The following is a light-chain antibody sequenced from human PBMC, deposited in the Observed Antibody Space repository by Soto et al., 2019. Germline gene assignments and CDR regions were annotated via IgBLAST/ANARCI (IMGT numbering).Light chain of an antibody. V-gene: IGLV2-14*01. CDR2: EVS. CDR3: SSYTSSNTLV. CDR1: SRDVGDYNY. J-gene: IGLJ2*01. Sequence: QSALTQPASVSGSPGQSITISCTGTSRDVGDYNYVSWYQPHPGKAPKLMIFEVSDRPSGVSNRFSGSKSGNTASLPISGLQAEDEADYYCSSYTSSNTLVFGGGTKLTVL.